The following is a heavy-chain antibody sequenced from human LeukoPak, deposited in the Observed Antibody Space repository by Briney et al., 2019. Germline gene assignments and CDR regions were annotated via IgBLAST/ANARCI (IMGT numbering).Heavy chain of an antibody. CDR1: GGSVSSYY. D-gene: IGHD1-1*01. V-gene: IGHV4-59*02. CDR3: ARGFSSGWNGRVSFDP. CDR2: FYHSGGT. Sequence: SETLSLTCTAFGGSVSSYYWNWIRQPPGKGLEWIGFFYHSGGTHYNPSLKSRVTISLDTSKNQLSLNLNSVTAADTAVYYCARGFSSGWNGRVSFDPWGQGTLVTVSS. J-gene: IGHJ5*02.